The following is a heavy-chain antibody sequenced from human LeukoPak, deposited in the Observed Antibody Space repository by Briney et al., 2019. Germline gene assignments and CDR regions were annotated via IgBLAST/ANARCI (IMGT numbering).Heavy chain of an antibody. CDR1: GGSISSSSYY. V-gene: IGHV4-39*01. D-gene: IGHD3-22*01. CDR3: ARSQYYYDSSGYWAAFDI. J-gene: IGHJ3*02. CDR2: IYYSGST. Sequence: SETLSLTCTVSGGSISSSSYYWGWIRQPPGKGLEWIGSIYYSGSTYYNPSLKSRVTISVDTSKNQFSLKLSSVTAADTAVYYCARSQYYYDSSGYWAAFDIWGQGTMVTVSS.